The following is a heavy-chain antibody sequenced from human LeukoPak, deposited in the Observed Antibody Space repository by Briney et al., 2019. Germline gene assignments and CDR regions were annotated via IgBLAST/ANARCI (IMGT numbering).Heavy chain of an antibody. CDR2: FDPEDGET. Sequence: ASVKVSCKVSGYTLTELSIHWVRQAPGKGLEWMGGFDPEDGETIYAQKFQGRVTMTEDTSTDTAYMELSSLRSEDTAVYYCATDSSGYLRGAFDIWGQGTMVTVSS. CDR1: GYTLTELS. CDR3: ATDSSGYLRGAFDI. V-gene: IGHV1-24*01. D-gene: IGHD3-22*01. J-gene: IGHJ3*02.